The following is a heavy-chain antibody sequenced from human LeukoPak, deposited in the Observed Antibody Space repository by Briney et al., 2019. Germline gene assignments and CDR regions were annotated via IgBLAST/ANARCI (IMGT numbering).Heavy chain of an antibody. J-gene: IGHJ3*02. D-gene: IGHD4-17*01. V-gene: IGHV3-74*01. CDR1: GFTFSSYW. Sequence: GGSLRLSCAASGFTFSSYWMHWVRQAPGKGLVWVSNINSDGTTTTYADSVKGRFTISRDNTKNTLYLQMNSLRAEDTAVYYCARGYSGAPRSAFGIWGQGTMVTVSS. CDR3: ARGYSGAPRSAFGI. CDR2: INSDGTTT.